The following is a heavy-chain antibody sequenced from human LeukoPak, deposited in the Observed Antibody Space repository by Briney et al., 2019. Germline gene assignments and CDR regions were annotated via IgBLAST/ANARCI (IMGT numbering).Heavy chain of an antibody. D-gene: IGHD5-18*01. V-gene: IGHV1-2*02. J-gene: IGHJ6*02. CDR3: ARDRSGYSYGYYYYYGMDV. CDR2: INPNSGGT. Sequence: ASVKVSCKASGYTFTGYYMHWVRRAPGQGLEWMGWINPNSGGTNHAQKFQGRVTMTRDTSISTAYMELSRLRSDDTAVYYCARDRSGYSYGYYYYYGMDVWGQGTTVTVSS. CDR1: GYTFTGYY.